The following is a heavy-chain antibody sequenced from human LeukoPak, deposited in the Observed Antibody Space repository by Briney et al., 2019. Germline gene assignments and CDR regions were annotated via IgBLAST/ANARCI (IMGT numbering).Heavy chain of an antibody. Sequence: PSETLSLTCAVYGGSFSGYYWSWIRQPPGKGLEWIGEINHSGSTNYNPSLKSRVTISVDTSKNQFSLKLSSVTAADTAVYYCARGLRYYGSGSNGAYYYYYMDVWGKGTTVTVSS. CDR2: INHSGST. J-gene: IGHJ6*03. V-gene: IGHV4-34*01. D-gene: IGHD3-10*01. CDR1: GGSFSGYY. CDR3: ARGLRYYGSGSNGAYYYYYMDV.